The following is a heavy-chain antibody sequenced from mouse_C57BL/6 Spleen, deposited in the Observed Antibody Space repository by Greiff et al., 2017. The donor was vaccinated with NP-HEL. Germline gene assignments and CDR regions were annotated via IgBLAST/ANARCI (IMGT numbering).Heavy chain of an antibody. D-gene: IGHD1-1*01. V-gene: IGHV14-3*01. CDR3: ASITTVVATRTSYFDY. Sequence: VHVKQSVAELVRPGASVKLSCTASGFNIKNTYMHWVKQRPEQGLEWIGRIDPANGNTKYAPKFQGKATITADTSSNTAYLQLSSLTSEDTAIYYCASITTVVATRTSYFDYWGQGTTLTVSS. CDR1: GFNIKNTY. CDR2: IDPANGNT. J-gene: IGHJ2*01.